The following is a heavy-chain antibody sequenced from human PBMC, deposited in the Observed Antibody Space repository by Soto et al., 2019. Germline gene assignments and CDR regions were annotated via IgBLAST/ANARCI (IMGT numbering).Heavy chain of an antibody. D-gene: IGHD6-13*01. CDR1: GFTFGDYA. J-gene: IGHJ3*02. V-gene: IGHV3-49*03. CDR3: TRDSSSWEDDAFDI. CDR2: IRSKAYGGTT. Sequence: PGGSLRLSCTASGFTFGDYAMSWFRQAPGKGLEWVGFIRSKAYGGTTEYAASVKGRFTISRDDSKSIAYLQMNSLKTEDTAVYYCTRDSSSWEDDAFDIWGQGTMVTVSS.